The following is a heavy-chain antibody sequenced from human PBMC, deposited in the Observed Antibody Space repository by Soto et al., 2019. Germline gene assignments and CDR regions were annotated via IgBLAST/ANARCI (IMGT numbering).Heavy chain of an antibody. Sequence: DSVKVSCKASGYTFTSYGISWVRQAPGQGLEWMGWISAYNGNTNYAQNLQGRVTMTTDTSASTAYMELRSLRSDDTAVYYCARDYCSGGSCYSDYWGLGTLVTVSS. V-gene: IGHV1-18*01. CDR2: ISAYNGNT. CDR3: ARDYCSGGSCYSDY. D-gene: IGHD2-15*01. CDR1: GYTFTSYG. J-gene: IGHJ4*02.